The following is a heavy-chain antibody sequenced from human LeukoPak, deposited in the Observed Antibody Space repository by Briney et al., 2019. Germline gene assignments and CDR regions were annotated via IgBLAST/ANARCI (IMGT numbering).Heavy chain of an antibody. D-gene: IGHD5-24*01. Sequence: ASVKVSCKASGYTFTNYYMHWVRQAPGRGLEWMGIINPSGGSTSYAQKFQGRVTMTRDTSTSTVYMELSSLRSEDTAVYYCARVGTSLQSEWGQGTLVTVSS. V-gene: IGHV1-46*01. CDR1: GYTFTNYY. CDR3: ARVGTSLQSE. CDR2: INPSGGST. J-gene: IGHJ4*02.